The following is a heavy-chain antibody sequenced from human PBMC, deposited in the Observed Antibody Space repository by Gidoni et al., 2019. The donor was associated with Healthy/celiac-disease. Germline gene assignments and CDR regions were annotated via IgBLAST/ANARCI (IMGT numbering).Heavy chain of an antibody. D-gene: IGHD6-13*01. J-gene: IGHJ2*01. V-gene: IGHV4-59*08. CDR2: IYYSGST. Sequence: QVQLQESGPGLVKPSETLSLTCTVSGGSISSYDWSWIRQPPGKGLEWIGYIYYSGSTNYNPSLKSRVTISVDTSKNQFSLKLSSVTAADTAVYYCARPRDSSSWYWYFDLWGRGTLVTVSS. CDR3: ARPRDSSSWYWYFDL. CDR1: GGSISSYD.